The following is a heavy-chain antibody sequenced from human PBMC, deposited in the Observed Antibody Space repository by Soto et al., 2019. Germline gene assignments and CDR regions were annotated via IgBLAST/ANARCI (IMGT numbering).Heavy chain of an antibody. CDR1: EFDFSNYA. D-gene: IGHD5-18*01. CDR3: AKDRASGSGSCYDP. V-gene: IGHV3-23*01. Sequence: VQLLESGGVLIQPGGSLRLSCAASEFDFSNYAMAWVRQAPGKGLEWVSHITASGATTYYGDSVKGRFTISRDNSKNTLYLHISALRVEYTAIFFCAKDRASGSGSCYDPWGQGTLVTVSS. J-gene: IGHJ5*02. CDR2: ITASGATT.